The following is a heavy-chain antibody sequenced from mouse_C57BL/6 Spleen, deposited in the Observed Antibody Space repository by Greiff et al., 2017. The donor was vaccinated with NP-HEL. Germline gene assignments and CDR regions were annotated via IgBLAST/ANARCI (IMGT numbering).Heavy chain of an antibody. CDR2: IDPSDSET. CDR3: AKGGYGNYEYYYAMDY. V-gene: IGHV1-52*01. D-gene: IGHD2-1*01. CDR1: GYTFTSYW. J-gene: IGHJ4*01. Sequence: QVQLQQPGAELVRPGSSVKLSCKASGYTFTSYWMHWVKQRPIQGLEWIGNIDPSDSETHYNQKFKDKATLTVDKSSSTAYMQLSRLTSEDSAVYYCAKGGYGNYEYYYAMDYWGQGTSVTVSS.